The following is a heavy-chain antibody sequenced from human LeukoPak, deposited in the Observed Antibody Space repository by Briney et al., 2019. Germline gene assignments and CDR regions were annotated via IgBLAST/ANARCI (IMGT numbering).Heavy chain of an antibody. D-gene: IGHD1-26*01. V-gene: IGHV5-51*01. J-gene: IGHJ4*02. CDR1: GYSFTSYW. CDR2: IYPGDSDT. CDR3: ARHTSSGDNDY. Sequence: GESLKISCKGFGYSFTSYWIGWVRQMPGKGLEWMGTIYPGDSDTKYSPSFQGQVTISADKSISTAYLQWSGLEASDTAIYYCARHTSSGDNDYWGQGTLVTVSS.